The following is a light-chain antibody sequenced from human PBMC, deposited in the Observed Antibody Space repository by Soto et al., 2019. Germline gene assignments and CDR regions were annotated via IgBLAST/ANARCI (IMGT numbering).Light chain of an antibody. Sequence: QSVLTQPPSVSAAPGQRVTISCSGSSSNIGGNSVSWYQQLPGTAPKLLIYDDNKRPSGIPDRFSGPKSGTSATLGITGFQTGDEADYYCQSYDNSLSGYAFGTGTKVTVL. CDR1: SSNIGGNS. CDR2: DDN. V-gene: IGLV1-51*01. J-gene: IGLJ1*01. CDR3: QSYDNSLSGYA.